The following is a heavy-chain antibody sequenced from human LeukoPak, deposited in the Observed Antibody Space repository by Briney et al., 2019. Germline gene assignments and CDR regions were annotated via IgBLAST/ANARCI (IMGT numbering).Heavy chain of an antibody. CDR2: ISSSSSTI. CDR1: GFTFSSYS. D-gene: IGHD3-22*01. V-gene: IGHV3-48*01. CDR3: ASNYVFDSSGYHSDY. Sequence: GGSLRLSCAASGFTFSSYSMNWVRQAPGKGLEWVSYISSSSSTIYYADSVKGRFTISRDNAKNTVYLQMNSLRVEDTAVYYCASNYVFDSSGYHSDYWGQGSLVTVSS. J-gene: IGHJ4*02.